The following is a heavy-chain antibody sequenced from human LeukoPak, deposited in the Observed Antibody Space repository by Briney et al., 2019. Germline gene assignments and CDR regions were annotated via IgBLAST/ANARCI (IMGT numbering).Heavy chain of an antibody. CDR3: ARHMLGAPVGAIDC. CDR2: IYYTGST. V-gene: IGHV4-38-2*01. CDR1: DYSIRNSYF. Sequence: PSETLSLTCDVSDYSIRNSYFWGWIRQPPGKGLEWIGSIYYTGSTSSNASLESRLTISVDTSKNQFSLKLRSVTAEGTAVYYCARHMLGAPVGAIDCWSPGTLVTVSS. J-gene: IGHJ4*02. D-gene: IGHD1-26*01.